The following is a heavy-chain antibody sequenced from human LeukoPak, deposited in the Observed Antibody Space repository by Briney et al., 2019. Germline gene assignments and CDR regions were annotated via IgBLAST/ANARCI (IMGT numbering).Heavy chain of an antibody. V-gene: IGHV4-39*07. CDR3: ASYCSGGSCYGAFDI. J-gene: IGHJ3*02. CDR1: GGSISSYY. CDR2: IYYSGST. D-gene: IGHD2-15*01. Sequence: SETLSLTCTVSGGSISSYYWSWIRQPPGKGLEWIGSIYYSGSTYYNPSLKSRVTISVDTSKNQFSLKLSSVTAADTAVYYCASYCSGGSCYGAFDIWGQGTMVTVSS.